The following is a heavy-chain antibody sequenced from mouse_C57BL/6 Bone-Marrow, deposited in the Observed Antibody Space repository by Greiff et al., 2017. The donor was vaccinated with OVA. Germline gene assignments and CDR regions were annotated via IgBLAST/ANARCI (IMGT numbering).Heavy chain of an antibody. CDR1: GFTFNTYA. CDR2: IRSKSSNYAT. CDR3: VRDLCDGSSYGFAY. J-gene: IGHJ3*01. Sequence: EVQLVESGGGLVQPKGSLKLSCAASGFTFNTYAMHWVRQAPGKGLEWVARIRSKSSNYATYYADSVKDRFTISRDDSQSMLYLQMNNLKTEDTAMDYCVRDLCDGSSYGFAYWGQGTLVTVSA. D-gene: IGHD1-1*01. V-gene: IGHV10-3*01.